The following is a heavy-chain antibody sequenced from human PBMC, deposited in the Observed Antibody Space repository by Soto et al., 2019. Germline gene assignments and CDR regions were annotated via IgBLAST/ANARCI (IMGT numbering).Heavy chain of an antibody. V-gene: IGHV3-74*01. CDR3: ATAGSYRFDH. Sequence: PGGSLRLSCATSGFTFSNYWIHWVRQAPGEGLVWVSRINPDATTINYADSVKGRFTVSRDNAKNTLYLQMNSLRAEDTAVYYCATAGSYRFDHWGHGTLVT. D-gene: IGHD3-10*01. CDR2: INPDATTI. J-gene: IGHJ4*01. CDR1: GFTFSNYW.